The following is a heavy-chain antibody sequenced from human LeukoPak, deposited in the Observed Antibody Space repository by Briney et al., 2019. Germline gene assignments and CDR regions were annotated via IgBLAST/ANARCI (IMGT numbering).Heavy chain of an antibody. CDR3: ARIVGATWFDP. CDR1: RDSTSSGTYY. CDR2: IYYSGST. Sequence: SETLSLTCTVSRDSTSSGTYYWSWIRQPPGKGLEWIGYIYYSGSTNYNPSLKSRVTISVDTSKNQFSLKLSSVTAADTAVYYCARIVGATWFDPWGQGTLVTVSS. J-gene: IGHJ5*02. V-gene: IGHV4-61*01. D-gene: IGHD1-26*01.